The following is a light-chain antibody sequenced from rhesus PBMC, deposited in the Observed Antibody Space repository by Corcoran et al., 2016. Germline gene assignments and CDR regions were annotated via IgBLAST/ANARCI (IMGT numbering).Light chain of an antibody. V-gene: IGKV3-42*02. CDR1: QSVGST. J-gene: IGKJ4*01. Sequence: PGERATLSCRASQSVGSTLAWYQQKPGQAPRLLIYYASSRATGIPDRFSGSGSGTEFTLTISSLEPEDVGVYDCQKYNDWPTFGGGTKVEIK. CDR3: QKYNDWPT. CDR2: YAS.